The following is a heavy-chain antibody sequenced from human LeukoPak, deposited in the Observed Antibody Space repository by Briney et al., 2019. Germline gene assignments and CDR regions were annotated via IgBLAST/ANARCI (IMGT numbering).Heavy chain of an antibody. V-gene: IGHV1-2*02. CDR2: MNPNSSGG. J-gene: IGHJ4*02. D-gene: IGHD4-23*01. CDR1: GYTFTGYY. Sequence: GASVKVSCKASGYTFTGYYMHWVRQAPGQGLEWMGGMNPNSSGGNYAKKFQGRVTMTREKSSTTACMELSRLRSHDTAVYYCASGPMVVTLIDYWGQGTLVTVS. CDR3: ASGPMVVTLIDY.